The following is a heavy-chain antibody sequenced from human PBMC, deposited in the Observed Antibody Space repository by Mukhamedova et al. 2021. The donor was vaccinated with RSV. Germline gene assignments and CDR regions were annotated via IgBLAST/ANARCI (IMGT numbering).Heavy chain of an antibody. CDR3: AKHCSGPSCYLVD. D-gene: IGHD2-2*01. Sequence: AESVKGRFTISRDNSKNTLFLQMDSLRVEDTAIYYCAKHCSGPSCYLVDWGQGTLVSVSS. J-gene: IGHJ4*02. V-gene: IGHV3-23*01.